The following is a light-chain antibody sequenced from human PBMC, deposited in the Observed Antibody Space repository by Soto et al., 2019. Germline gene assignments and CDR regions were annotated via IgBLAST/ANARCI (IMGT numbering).Light chain of an antibody. Sequence: VMTQSPATLSLSPGQRATLSCRASQSVSSKLAWYQQRPGQAPRLLIYSASSRATGIPARFSGSGSGTEFTLTISSLQSEDFAIYYCHQYTHWLTWRFGEGTMVDI. V-gene: IGKV3-15*01. J-gene: IGKJ1*01. CDR2: SAS. CDR3: HQYTHWLTWR. CDR1: QSVSSK.